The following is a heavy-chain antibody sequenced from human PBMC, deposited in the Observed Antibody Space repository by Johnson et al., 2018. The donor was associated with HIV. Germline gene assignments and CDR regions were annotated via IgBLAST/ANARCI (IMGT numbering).Heavy chain of an antibody. CDR1: GVTVGSNY. Sequence: EVQLVESGGGLVQPGGSLRLSCAASGVTVGSNYMSWVRQAPGKGLEWVSVVNSGGTTYYAGSVRGRFTVSRDNSKNTLYLQMNSLRAEDTAVYYCARACRDGYTCDAFDIWGQGTMVTVSS. CDR3: ARACRDGYTCDAFDI. V-gene: IGHV3-66*01. J-gene: IGHJ3*02. CDR2: VNSGGTT. D-gene: IGHD5-24*01.